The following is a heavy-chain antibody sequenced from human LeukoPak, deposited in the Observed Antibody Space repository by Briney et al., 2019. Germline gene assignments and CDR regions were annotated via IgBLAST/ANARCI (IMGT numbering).Heavy chain of an antibody. V-gene: IGHV1-46*01. CDR3: ARDYCSGGSCYSNFDY. CDR1: GYTFTSYY. Sequence: ASVKVSCKASGYTFTSYYMHWVRQAPGKGLEGMGIINPSGGSTSYAQKFRGRVTMTRDTSTSTVYMELSSLRSEDTAVYYCARDYCSGGSCYSNFDYWGQGTLVTVSS. D-gene: IGHD2-15*01. J-gene: IGHJ4*02. CDR2: INPSGGST.